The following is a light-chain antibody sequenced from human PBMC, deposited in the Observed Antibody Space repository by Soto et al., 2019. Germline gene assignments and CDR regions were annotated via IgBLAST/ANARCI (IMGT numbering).Light chain of an antibody. J-gene: IGKJ2*01. Sequence: DIQMTQSPSTLSASVGDIVTITCRASQGISGWLAWYQQKPGKAPRLLIYKASSLESGVPSRFSGSGFGTEFTLTISSLQPDDSGTYYCQQYETYFRTFGQGTKLEMK. CDR1: QGISGW. CDR3: QQYETYFRT. CDR2: KAS. V-gene: IGKV1-5*03.